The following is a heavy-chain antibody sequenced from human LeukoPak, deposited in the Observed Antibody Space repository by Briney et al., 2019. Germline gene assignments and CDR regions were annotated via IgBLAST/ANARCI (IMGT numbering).Heavy chain of an antibody. CDR2: ISGSDSST. J-gene: IGHJ4*02. V-gene: IGHV3-23*01. CDR1: GFTFSSSA. Sequence: GGSLRLSCAASGFTFSSSAMSWVRQAPGKGLEWVSTISGSDSSTYYADSVKGRFTISRDNSKNTLYLQMNSLRADDTAVYYCAKSHDYSNYIFEFWGQGTLVTVSS. D-gene: IGHD4-11*01. CDR3: AKSHDYSNYIFEF.